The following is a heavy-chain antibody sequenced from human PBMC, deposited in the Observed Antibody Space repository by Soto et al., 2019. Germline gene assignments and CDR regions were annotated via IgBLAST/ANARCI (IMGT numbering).Heavy chain of an antibody. D-gene: IGHD3-22*01. Sequence: GESLKISCEGSGYSFTSNWITWVRQMPGKGLEWMGRIDPSDSYTKYSLSFQGHVTISVDKSTAYYASSVEGRFTISRDNANNSVYLQMDSLRAEDTALYYCTRAAWFPYLSFYWGQGALVTVSS. V-gene: IGHV5-10-1*01. CDR3: SVYLQMDSLRAEDTALYYCTRAAWFPYLSFY. CDR2: IDPSDSYT. J-gene: IGHJ4*02. CDR1: GYSFTSNW.